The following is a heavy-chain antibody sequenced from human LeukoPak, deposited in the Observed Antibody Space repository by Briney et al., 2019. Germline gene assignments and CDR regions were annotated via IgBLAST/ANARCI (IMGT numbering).Heavy chain of an antibody. D-gene: IGHD6-13*01. CDR3: ARDSSSWRFDY. CDR2: ISSSGGST. J-gene: IGHJ4*02. CDR1: GFTFSSYA. V-gene: IGHV3-23*01. Sequence: GGSPRLSCAASGFTFSSYAMSWVRQAPGKGLEWVSAISSSGGSTYYADSVKGRFTISRDNSKNTLYLQMNSLRAEDTAVYYCARDSSSWRFDYWGQGTLVTVSS.